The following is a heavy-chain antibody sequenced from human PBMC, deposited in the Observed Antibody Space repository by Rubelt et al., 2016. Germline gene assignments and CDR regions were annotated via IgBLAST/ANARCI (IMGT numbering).Heavy chain of an antibody. Sequence: QLQLQESGPGLVKPSETLSLTCTVSGGSISSSSYYWGWIRQPPGKGLEWIGEVYHSGSTIYNPSLKSRVAISVDKSKNQFSLNLSSVTAADTAVYYCARDPDGGYYLYGMDVWGQGTTVTVSS. CDR1: GGSISSSSYY. D-gene: IGHD2-21*01. CDR2: VYHSGST. V-gene: IGHV4-39*07. J-gene: IGHJ6*02. CDR3: ARDPDGGYYLYGMDV.